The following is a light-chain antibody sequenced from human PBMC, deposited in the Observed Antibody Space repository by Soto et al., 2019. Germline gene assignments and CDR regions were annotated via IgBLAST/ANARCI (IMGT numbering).Light chain of an antibody. Sequence: EIVLTQSPDTLSLSPGERATLFCRASQTLSINSLAWYQQKPGQAPRLLIYAASTRDTGIPDRFNGSGSGTDFALTINRLEPEDFAVYYWQQYDGAPLTFGPGTKVDVK. V-gene: IGKV3-20*01. J-gene: IGKJ3*01. CDR2: AAS. CDR3: QQYDGAPLT. CDR1: QTLSINS.